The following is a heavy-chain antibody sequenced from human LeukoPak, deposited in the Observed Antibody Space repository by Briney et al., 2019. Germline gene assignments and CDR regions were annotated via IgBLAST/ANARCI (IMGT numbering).Heavy chain of an antibody. J-gene: IGHJ4*02. Sequence: SVKVSCKASGGTFSSYAISWVRQAPGQGLEWMGRIIPIFGTANYAQKFQGRVTIATDESTSTAYMELSSLRSEDTAVYYCASDGEYYGSGVYWGQGTLVTVSS. CDR3: ASDGEYYGSGVY. CDR1: GGTFSSYA. CDR2: IIPIFGTA. D-gene: IGHD3-10*01. V-gene: IGHV1-69*05.